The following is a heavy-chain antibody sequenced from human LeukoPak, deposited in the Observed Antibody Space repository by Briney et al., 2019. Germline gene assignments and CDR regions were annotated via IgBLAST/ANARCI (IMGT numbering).Heavy chain of an antibody. CDR2: INHSGGT. CDR1: GGSFSSYY. Sequence: SETLSLTCAVYGGSFSSYYWSWIPQPPGKGLEWIGEINHSGGTNYNPSLKSRVTISVDTSKNQFSLKVRSVTAADTAVYYCAMNWGTGRTLDYWGQGTLVTVSS. J-gene: IGHJ4*02. CDR3: AMNWGTGRTLDY. V-gene: IGHV4-34*01. D-gene: IGHD7-27*01.